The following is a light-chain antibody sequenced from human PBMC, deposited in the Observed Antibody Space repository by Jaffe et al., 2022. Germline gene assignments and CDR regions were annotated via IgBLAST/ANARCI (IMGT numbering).Light chain of an antibody. CDR1: SSNIGTHYA. CDR2: GNN. J-gene: IGLJ2*01. CDR3: QSFDSSLGSSL. V-gene: IGLV1-40*01. Sequence: QSVLTQPPSVSGAPGQRVTISCTGSSSNIGTHYAVHWYQQLPGAAPKLLIYGNNNRPSGVPDRFSGSKSGTSASLAITGLQAEDEADYYCQSFDSSLGSSLFGGGTKLTVL.